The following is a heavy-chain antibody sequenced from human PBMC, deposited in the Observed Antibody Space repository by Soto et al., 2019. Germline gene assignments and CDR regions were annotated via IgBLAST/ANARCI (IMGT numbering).Heavy chain of an antibody. CDR2: IYYNGNT. D-gene: IGHD7-27*01. Sequence: GPGLVKPSETLSLTCSVSGGSISNHYWSWIRQPPGKGLEWIGYIYYNGNTNYNPSLKSRVTMSVDTSRNQISLKLTTVTAADTAVYYCTRANWYSEYWGQGTLVTVSS. V-gene: IGHV4-59*11. CDR1: GGSISNHY. J-gene: IGHJ4*02. CDR3: TRANWYSEY.